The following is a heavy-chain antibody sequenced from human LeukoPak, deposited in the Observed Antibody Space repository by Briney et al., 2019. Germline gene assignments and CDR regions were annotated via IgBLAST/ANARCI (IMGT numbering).Heavy chain of an antibody. V-gene: IGHV3-21*01. D-gene: IGHD6-19*01. J-gene: IGHJ2*01. CDR3: AREASSSGWYGTHWYFDF. Sequence: GGSLRLSCAASGFTFSSYSMSWVRQAPGKGLEWVSSTSSSSSYIHYADSVKGRFTISRDNAKNSLYLQMNSLRAEDTAVYYCAREASSSGWYGTHWYFDFWGRGTLVTVSS. CDR2: TSSSSSYI. CDR1: GFTFSSYS.